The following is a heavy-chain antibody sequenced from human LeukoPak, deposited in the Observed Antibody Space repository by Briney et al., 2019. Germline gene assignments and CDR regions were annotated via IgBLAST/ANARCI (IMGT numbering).Heavy chain of an antibody. CDR3: ARVGDYALKD. CDR2: THDSGST. V-gene: IGHV4-31*03. Sequence: SSETLSLTCTVSGGSISSGGYYWNWIRQHPGKGLEWIGYTHDSGSTFYNPSLKSRVVISEDTSKNQFSLKLSSVTAADTAVYYCARVGDYALKDWGQGTLVTVSS. D-gene: IGHD3-16*01. CDR1: GGSISSGGYY. J-gene: IGHJ4*02.